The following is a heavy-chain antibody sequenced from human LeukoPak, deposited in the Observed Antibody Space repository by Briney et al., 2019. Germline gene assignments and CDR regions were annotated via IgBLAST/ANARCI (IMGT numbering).Heavy chain of an antibody. CDR2: IYYSGST. CDR3: ARHGQTYSNSFDY. V-gene: IGHV4-59*08. Sequence: SSETLSLTRTVSGGSISNYFWSWIRQPPGKGLEWIGYIYYSGSTNYNPSLKSRVTISIDTSKNQSSLKLSSVTAADTAVYYCARHGQTYSNSFDYWGQGSLVTVSS. D-gene: IGHD6-13*01. CDR1: GGSISNYF. J-gene: IGHJ4*02.